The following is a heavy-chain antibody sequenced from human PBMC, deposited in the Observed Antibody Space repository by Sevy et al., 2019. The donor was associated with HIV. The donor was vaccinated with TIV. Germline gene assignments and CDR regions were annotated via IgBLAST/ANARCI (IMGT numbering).Heavy chain of an antibody. V-gene: IGHV1-69*13. CDR2: IIPIFGTA. D-gene: IGHD2-2*01. CDR1: GGTFSSYA. J-gene: IGHJ4*01. Sequence: ASVKVSCKASGGTFSSYAISWVRQAPGQGLEWMGGIIPIFGTANYAQKFQGRVTITADESTSTAYMELSSLRSEDTAVYYCARDGGCTSTSCLLYFDYWGQGTLVTVSS. CDR3: ARDGGCTSTSCLLYFDY.